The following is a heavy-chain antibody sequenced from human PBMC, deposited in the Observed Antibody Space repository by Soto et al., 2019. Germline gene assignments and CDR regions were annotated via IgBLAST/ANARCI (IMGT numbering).Heavy chain of an antibody. J-gene: IGHJ6*02. Sequence: EVQLLESGGGLVQPGGSLRVSCAASGFSFSSYAMNWVRQAPGKGLEWVSAISASGGSTYYAAAVEGRLTISRDNSRNTLYRQMNSRRAEDTAEYYCAKDRGGRAIFGVLIIDGMDVWGQGTTVTVSS. CDR2: ISASGGST. CDR1: GFSFSSYA. D-gene: IGHD3-3*01. V-gene: IGHV3-23*01. CDR3: AKDRGGRAIFGVLIIDGMDV.